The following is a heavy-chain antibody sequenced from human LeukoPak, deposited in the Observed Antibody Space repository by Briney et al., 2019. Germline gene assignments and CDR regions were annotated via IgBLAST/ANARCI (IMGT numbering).Heavy chain of an antibody. D-gene: IGHD4-23*01. J-gene: IGHJ4*02. CDR3: ARVSTVVTPYYFDY. CDR2: IYTSGST. Sequence: SETLSLTCTVSGGSISSGSYYWSWIRQPAGKGLEWIGRIYTSGSTNYNPSLKSRVTISVDTSKNQFSLKLSSVTAADTAVYYCARVSTVVTPYYFDYWGQGTLVTVSS. CDR1: GGSISSGSYY. V-gene: IGHV4-61*02.